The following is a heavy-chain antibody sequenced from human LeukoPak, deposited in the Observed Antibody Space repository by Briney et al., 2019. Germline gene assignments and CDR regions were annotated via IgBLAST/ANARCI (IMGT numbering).Heavy chain of an antibody. CDR2: ISYDGSNK. V-gene: IGHV3-30*18. D-gene: IGHD1-26*01. J-gene: IGHJ6*02. Sequence: GRSLRLSCAASGFTFSSYGMHWVRQAPGKGLEWVAVISYDGSNKYYADSVKGRFTISRDNSKNTLYLQMNSQRVEDTAVYYCAKDREHYYYGMDVWGQGTTVTVSS. CDR3: AKDREHYYYGMDV. CDR1: GFTFSSYG.